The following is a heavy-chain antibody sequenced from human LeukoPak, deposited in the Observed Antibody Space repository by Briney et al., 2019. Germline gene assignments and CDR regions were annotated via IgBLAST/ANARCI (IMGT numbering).Heavy chain of an antibody. D-gene: IGHD1-26*01. V-gene: IGHV3-21*04. Sequence: PGGSLRLSCAASGFTFSSYSMNWVRQAPGKGLEWVSSISSSSSYIYYADSVKGRFTISRDNAKNSLYLQMNSLRAEDTAVYYCAKVGSGSYPYYFDYWGQGTLVTVSS. J-gene: IGHJ4*02. CDR2: ISSSSSYI. CDR1: GFTFSSYS. CDR3: AKVGSGSYPYYFDY.